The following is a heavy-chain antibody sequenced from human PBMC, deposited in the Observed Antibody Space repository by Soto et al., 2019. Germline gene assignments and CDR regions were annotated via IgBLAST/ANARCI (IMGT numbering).Heavy chain of an antibody. V-gene: IGHV4-39*01. CDR3: AGRAAVVPDLFGP. CDR2: VYYTGNT. Sequence: SETLSLTCTVSGGSISSSSYYWGWIRQPPGKGLEWIGNVYYTGNTFYNPSLKSRVTISVDTSKSQFSLKLTSVTAADTAVYYFAGRAAVVPDLFGPWGQGTLVTVSS. J-gene: IGHJ5*02. D-gene: IGHD3-10*01. CDR1: GGSISSSSYY.